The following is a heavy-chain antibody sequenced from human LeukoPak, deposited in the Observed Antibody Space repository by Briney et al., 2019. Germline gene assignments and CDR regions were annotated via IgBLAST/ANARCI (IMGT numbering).Heavy chain of an antibody. V-gene: IGHV3-48*01. D-gene: IGHD1-26*01. CDR2: INGGGSPI. J-gene: IGHJ4*02. CDR3: ARGGGYSGSYNY. Sequence: GGSLRLSCAASGFTFSRDSMNWVRQAPGKGLEWVSYINGGGSPIYYADSVKGRFTISRDNSKNTLYLQMNSLRAEDTAVYYCARGGGYSGSYNYWGQGTLVTVSS. CDR1: GFTFSRDS.